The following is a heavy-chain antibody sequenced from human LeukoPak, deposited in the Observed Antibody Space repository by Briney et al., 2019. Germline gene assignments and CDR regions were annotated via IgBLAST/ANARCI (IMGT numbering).Heavy chain of an antibody. Sequence: GGSLRLSCPASGFTISDYSMSWIRQAPGKGLEWVSYISSSGSTIYYADSVKGRFTISRDNAKNSLYLQMDSLRAEDTAVYYCAEIGITMIGGVWGKGTTVTISS. CDR2: ISSSGSTI. D-gene: IGHD3-10*02. J-gene: IGHJ6*04. CDR1: GFTISDYS. CDR3: AEIGITMIGGV. V-gene: IGHV3-11*04.